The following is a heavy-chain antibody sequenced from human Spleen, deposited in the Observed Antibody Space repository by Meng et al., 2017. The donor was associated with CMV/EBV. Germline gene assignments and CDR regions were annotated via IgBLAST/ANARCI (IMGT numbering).Heavy chain of an antibody. D-gene: IGHD6-6*01. CDR2: ISSSGPHM. CDR1: GFIFSTKN. J-gene: IGHJ3*02. V-gene: IGHV3-21*01. CDR3: ATDLGVIAGRPGAFDM. Sequence: GESLKISCVASGFIFSTKNMNWVRQAPGKGLEWVSSISSSGPHMYNADSVEGRFTISRDNAKNSLYLQMNSGRVDDTAVYYCATDLGVIAGRPGAFDMWGQGTMVTVSS.